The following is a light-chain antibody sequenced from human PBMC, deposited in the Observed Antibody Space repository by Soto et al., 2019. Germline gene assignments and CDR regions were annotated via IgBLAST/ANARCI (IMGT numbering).Light chain of an antibody. J-gene: IGLJ1*01. V-gene: IGLV2-14*01. CDR1: NSDIGGYNS. CDR2: GVT. Sequence: QSALTQPASVSGSPGQSITISCTGSNSDIGGYNSVSWYQQHPGKAPKLLIFGVTNRPSGVSDRFSGSKSGNTASLTVSGLQADDEGDYYCGAFVGSATVVFGSGTKLTVL. CDR3: GAFVGSATVV.